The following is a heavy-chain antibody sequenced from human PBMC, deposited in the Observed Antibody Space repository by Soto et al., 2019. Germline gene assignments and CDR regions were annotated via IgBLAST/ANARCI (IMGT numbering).Heavy chain of an antibody. CDR1: GFTFSSYA. J-gene: IGHJ4*02. CDR3: ARGGYYYDSSGYPGLLDY. V-gene: IGHV3-30-3*01. D-gene: IGHD3-22*01. Sequence: PGGSLRLSCAASGFTFSSYAMHWVRQAPGKGLEWVAVISYDGSNKYYADSVKGRFTISRDNSKNTLYLQMNSLRAEDTAVYYCARGGYYYDSSGYPGLLDYWGQGTLVTVSS. CDR2: ISYDGSNK.